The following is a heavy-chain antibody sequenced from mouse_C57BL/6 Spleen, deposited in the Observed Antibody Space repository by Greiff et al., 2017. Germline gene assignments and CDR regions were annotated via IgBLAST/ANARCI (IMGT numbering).Heavy chain of an antibody. D-gene: IGHD1-1*01. CDR3: ARGGSSRHWYFDV. Sequence: EVNVVESGGGLVKPGGSLKLSCAASGFTFSDYGMHWVRQAPEKGLEWVAYISSGSSTIYYADTVKGRFTISRDNAKNTLFLQMTSLRSEDTAMYYCARGGSSRHWYFDVWGTGTTVTVSS. CDR1: GFTFSDYG. J-gene: IGHJ1*03. V-gene: IGHV5-17*01. CDR2: ISSGSSTI.